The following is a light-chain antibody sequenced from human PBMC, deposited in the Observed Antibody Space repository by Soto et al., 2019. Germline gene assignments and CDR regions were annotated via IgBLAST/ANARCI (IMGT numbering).Light chain of an antibody. CDR3: QQYDNWQT. CDR2: GAS. CDR1: QTVSSN. J-gene: IGKJ2*01. Sequence: EIGMTQSPATLSVSPGERATLSCRASQTVSSNLAWYQQKPGQAPRLLIYGASTRATGIPARFSGSGSGTEFTLTISSLQSEDFAVYYCQQYDNWQTFGQGTKLEIK. V-gene: IGKV3-15*01.